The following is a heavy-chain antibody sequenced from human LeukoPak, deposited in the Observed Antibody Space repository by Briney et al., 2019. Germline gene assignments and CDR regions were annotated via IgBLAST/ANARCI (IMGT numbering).Heavy chain of an antibody. CDR2: ISSSSTYI. V-gene: IGHV3-21*01. CDR3: ARGSKVCSSGGSCYYNWFDP. Sequence: GGSLRLSCAASGFIFSSYSMNWVRQVPGKGLEWVSSISSSSTYIYYADSVKGRFTISRDNAKNSLYLQMNSLRAEDTAVYYCARGSKVCSSGGSCYYNWFDPWGQGTLVTVSS. D-gene: IGHD2-15*01. J-gene: IGHJ5*02. CDR1: GFIFSSYS.